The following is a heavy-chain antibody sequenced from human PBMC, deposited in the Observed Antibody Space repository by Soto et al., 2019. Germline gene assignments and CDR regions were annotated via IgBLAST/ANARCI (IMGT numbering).Heavy chain of an antibody. CDR2: IRSKANSYAT. CDR3: TRPNSYDILTGYEN. J-gene: IGHJ4*02. V-gene: IGHV3-73*02. CDR1: GFTFSGSA. Sequence: EVQLVESGGGLVQPGGSLKLSCAASGFTFSGSAMHWVRQASGKGLEWVGRIRSKANSYATAYAASVKGRFTISRDDSKNTAYLQMNSLKTEDTAVYYCTRPNSYDILTGYENWGQGTLVTVSS. D-gene: IGHD3-9*01.